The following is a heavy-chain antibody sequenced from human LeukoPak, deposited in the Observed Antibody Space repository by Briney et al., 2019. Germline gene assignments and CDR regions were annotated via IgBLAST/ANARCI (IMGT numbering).Heavy chain of an antibody. CDR3: ARAPSEIGGYYPVYFRH. CDR1: GFTFSSYW. V-gene: IGHV3-74*01. CDR2: IKSDGST. J-gene: IGHJ1*01. Sequence: TGGSLSHSCAASGFTFSSYWMHWVRQAPGKGLVWGLRIKSDGSTRYADSVKGRFTISRDNAKNTVSLQMTSLRAEDTGVYYCARAPSEIGGYYPVYFRHWGQGTLVTVSS. D-gene: IGHD3-22*01.